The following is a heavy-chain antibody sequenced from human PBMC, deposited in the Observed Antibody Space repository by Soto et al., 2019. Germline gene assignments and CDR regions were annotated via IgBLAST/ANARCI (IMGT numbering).Heavy chain of an antibody. D-gene: IGHD6-13*01. J-gene: IGHJ5*02. V-gene: IGHV3-30*04. CDR1: GFRLLNYA. Sequence: WGSLRLSCAASGFRLLNYAIRFGRHSPLNWLEWVAVIPSDATTQAYAHSVKGRFTISRDNSKNTLSLQMNSLRPEDTAIYYCARDRFHSIVAAGSWDLWGQGTLVTVSS. CDR3: ARDRFHSIVAAGSWDL. CDR2: IPSDATTQ.